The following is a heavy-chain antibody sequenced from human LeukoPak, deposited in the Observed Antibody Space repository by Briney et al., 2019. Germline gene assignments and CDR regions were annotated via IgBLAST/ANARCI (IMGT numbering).Heavy chain of an antibody. CDR3: AKGATEGYYYYYGLDV. Sequence: GASVKVSCKASGYTFTGYYMHWVRQAPGQGLEWMGWINPKSGATTYAQKFQDRVTLTRDTSINTAYMDLGGLTSDDTAVFYCAKGATEGYYYYYGLDVWGQGTTVTVSS. CDR1: GYTFTGYY. J-gene: IGHJ6*02. V-gene: IGHV1-2*02. CDR2: INPKSGAT.